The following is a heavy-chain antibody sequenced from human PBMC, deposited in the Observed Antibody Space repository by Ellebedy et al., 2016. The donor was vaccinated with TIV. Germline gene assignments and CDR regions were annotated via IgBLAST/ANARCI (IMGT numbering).Heavy chain of an antibody. D-gene: IGHD1-26*01. CDR1: GYTFTTNG. V-gene: IGHV1-18*04. CDR2: INPNKGNT. CDR3: ARDRFIVPGTRAYYGMDV. J-gene: IGHJ6*02. Sequence: AASVKVSCKASGYTFTTNGVSWVRQAPGQGLEWMGWINPNKGNTIYAQNLQDRLTMTTDASTSTAYMELRSLRSDDTAVYFCARDRFIVPGTRAYYGMDVWGQGTTVTVS.